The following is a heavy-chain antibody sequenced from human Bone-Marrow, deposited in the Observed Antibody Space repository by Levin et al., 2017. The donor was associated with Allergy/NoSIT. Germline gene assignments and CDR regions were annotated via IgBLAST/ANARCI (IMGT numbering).Heavy chain of an antibody. J-gene: IGHJ6*03. Sequence: QSGGSLRLSCPASGFTFSSHAMHWVRQAPGKGLEWVAVISFDGTDKYYADSVRGRFTISRDNSRNTLSLQMNSLRVEDTAMYHCARGPLGNYHGSGEGYYMDVWGKGTTVTVS. CDR1: GFTFSSHA. V-gene: IGHV3-30-3*01. CDR2: ISFDGTDK. D-gene: IGHD3-10*01. CDR3: ARGPLGNYHGSGEGYYMDV.